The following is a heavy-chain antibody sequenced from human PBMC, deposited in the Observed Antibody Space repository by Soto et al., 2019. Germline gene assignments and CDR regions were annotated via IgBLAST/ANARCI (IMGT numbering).Heavy chain of an antibody. D-gene: IGHD6-19*01. CDR3: ARGLPVAPLDY. CDR2: INSDGSST. CDR1: GFTFSSYW. J-gene: IGHJ4*02. V-gene: IGHV3-74*01. Sequence: PGGSLRLSCAASGFTFSSYWMHWVRQAPGKGLVWVSRINSDGSSTRYADSVKGRFTISRDNAKNTLYLQMSSLRAEDTAVYYCARGLPVAPLDYWGQGTLVTVSS.